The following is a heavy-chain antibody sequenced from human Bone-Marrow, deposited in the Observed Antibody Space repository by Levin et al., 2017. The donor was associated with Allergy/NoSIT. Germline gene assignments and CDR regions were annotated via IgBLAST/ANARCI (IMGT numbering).Heavy chain of an antibody. V-gene: IGHV3-30*03. CDR1: GFTFSSSG. CDR3: AMIVVVIPT. J-gene: IGHJ4*02. Sequence: GESLKISCSASGFTFSSSGIHWVRQAPGKGLEWVAVVSYDGSNHFVADSVKGRFTVSRDNSNNTLYLQMNGLRPEDTAVYYCAMIVVVIPTWGQGTLVTVSS. CDR2: VSYDGSNH. D-gene: IGHD3-22*01.